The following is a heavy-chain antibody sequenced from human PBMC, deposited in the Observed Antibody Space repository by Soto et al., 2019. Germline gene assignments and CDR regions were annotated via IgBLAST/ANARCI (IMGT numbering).Heavy chain of an antibody. D-gene: IGHD5-18*01. CDR1: GFTFSSYA. CDR2: IRGRGGST. J-gene: IGHJ4*02. V-gene: IGHV3-23*01. Sequence: EVQLLESGGGLVQPGGSLRLSCAASGFTFSSYAMSWVRQPPGKGLGWVSAIRGRGGSTYYADSVKGRCPISRDHSKNTLNLQMNSLTAEHTAVYYCATLSAKVMYSYKNLDYWGQGTLVTVSS. CDR3: ATLSAKVMYSYKNLDY.